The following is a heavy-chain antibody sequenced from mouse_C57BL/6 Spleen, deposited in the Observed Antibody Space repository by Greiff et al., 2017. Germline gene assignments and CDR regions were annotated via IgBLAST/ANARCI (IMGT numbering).Heavy chain of an antibody. D-gene: IGHD2-3*01. J-gene: IGHJ2*01. Sequence: QVQLKESGAELVRPGTSVKVSCKASGYAFPNYLIEWVKQRPGQGLEWIGVINPGSGGTNYNEKFKGKATLTADKSSSTAYMQLSSLTSEDSAVYFCARYGYYEDFWDYWGQGTTRTVSS. CDR1: GYAFPNYL. CDR3: ARYGYYEDFWDY. V-gene: IGHV1-54*01. CDR2: INPGSGGT.